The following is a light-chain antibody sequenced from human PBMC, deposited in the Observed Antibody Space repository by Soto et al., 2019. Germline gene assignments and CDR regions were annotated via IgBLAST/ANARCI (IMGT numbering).Light chain of an antibody. V-gene: IGKV1-5*03. CDR1: QSISTW. J-gene: IGKJ1*01. CDR2: KAS. Sequence: DIPMTQSPSSVSASVGDRVTITCRASQSISTWLAWYQQKPGTAPNLLIYKASTLESGVPSRFSGSGSGTEFTLTISSLQPDDSATYYCQQYNGLPTWTFGQGTKVEMK. CDR3: QQYNGLPTWT.